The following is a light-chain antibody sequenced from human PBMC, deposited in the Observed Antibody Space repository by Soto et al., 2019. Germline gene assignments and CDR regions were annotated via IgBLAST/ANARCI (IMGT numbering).Light chain of an antibody. CDR1: TGAVTDGHY. CDR2: DTS. J-gene: IGLJ2*01. V-gene: IGLV7-46*01. Sequence: QAAVTQEPSLTVSPGGTVTLTCASSTGAVTDGHYPYWFQQKPGQAPRTLIYDTSNKHSWTPARFSGSLLGGKPVLTLSGAQPEDEADYFCLLSFGGARRVFGGGTKVTVL. CDR3: LLSFGGARRV.